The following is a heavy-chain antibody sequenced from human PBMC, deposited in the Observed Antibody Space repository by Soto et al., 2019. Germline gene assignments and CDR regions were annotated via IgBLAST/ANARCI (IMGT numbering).Heavy chain of an antibody. J-gene: IGHJ4*02. Sequence: QMEQSGAEVRKPGSSVKVSCKPSGGSLTSYPMAWVRQAPGQGFEWMGGIIPIHGTTEYAQKFQGRVTLTAAESTTRATLELTGLTSEDTAVYYCARGWGLVSWGQGTVVTVSS. CDR2: IIPIHGTT. CDR1: GGSLTSYP. V-gene: IGHV1-69*01. CDR3: ARGWGLVS. D-gene: IGHD3-16*01.